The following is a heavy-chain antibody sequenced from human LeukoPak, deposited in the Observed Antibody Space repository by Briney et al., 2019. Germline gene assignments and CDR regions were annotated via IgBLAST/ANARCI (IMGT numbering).Heavy chain of an antibody. J-gene: IGHJ5*02. Sequence: ASVKVSCKASGGTFSSYAISWVRQAAGQGLEWMGGIIPIFGTANYAQKFQGRVTITADESTSTAYMGLSSLRSEDTAVYYCARESGAARRGWFDPWGQGTLVTVSS. CDR1: GGTFSSYA. D-gene: IGHD6-6*01. V-gene: IGHV1-69*13. CDR3: ARESGAARRGWFDP. CDR2: IIPIFGTA.